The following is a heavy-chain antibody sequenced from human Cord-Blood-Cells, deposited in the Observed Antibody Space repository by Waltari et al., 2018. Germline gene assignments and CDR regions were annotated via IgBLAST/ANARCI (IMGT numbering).Heavy chain of an antibody. CDR3: ARDSSSSWYYYYYGMDV. V-gene: IGHV3-21*01. D-gene: IGHD6-13*01. CDR2: ISSSSSYI. CDR1: GFTFSSYS. J-gene: IGHJ6*02. Sequence: EVQLVESGGGLVKPGGSLRLSCAASGFTFSSYSMNCVRQAPGKGLEWVSSISSSSSYIYYADSVKGRFTISRDNAKNSLYLQMNSLRAEDTAVHYCARDSSSSWYYYYYGMDVWGQGTTVTVSS.